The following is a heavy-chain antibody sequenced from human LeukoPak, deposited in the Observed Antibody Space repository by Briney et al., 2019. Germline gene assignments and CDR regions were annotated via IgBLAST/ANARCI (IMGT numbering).Heavy chain of an antibody. V-gene: IGHV3-23*01. CDR1: GITVSNYG. Sequence: PGGSLRLSCAVSGITVSNYGMSWVRHAPGKGLEWVAGISGSGGSTHYADSVKGRFNISRDNPRNTLYLQMNSLRPEDTAVYFCAKRGVVIRVILVGFHKEAYYFDSWGQGALVTVSS. CDR3: AKRGVVIRVILVGFHKEAYYFDS. D-gene: IGHD3-22*01. CDR2: ISGSGGST. J-gene: IGHJ4*02.